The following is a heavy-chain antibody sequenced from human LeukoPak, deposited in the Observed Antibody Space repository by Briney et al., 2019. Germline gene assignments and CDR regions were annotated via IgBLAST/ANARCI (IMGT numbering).Heavy chain of an antibody. CDR2: MNPNSGNT. CDR1: GYTFTSYD. Sequence: GASVRVSCKASGYTFTSYDINWVRQATGQGLEWMGWMNPNSGNTGYAQKFQGRVTMTEDTSTDTAYMELSSLRSEDTAVYYCATDLYCSSTSCPEAYAFDIWGQGTMVTVSS. D-gene: IGHD2-2*01. V-gene: IGHV1-8*01. J-gene: IGHJ3*02. CDR3: ATDLYCSSTSCPEAYAFDI.